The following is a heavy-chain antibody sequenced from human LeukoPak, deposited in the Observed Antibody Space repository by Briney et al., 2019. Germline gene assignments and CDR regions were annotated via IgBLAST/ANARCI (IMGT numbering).Heavy chain of an antibody. V-gene: IGHV3-74*01. J-gene: IGHJ6*02. Sequence: GGSLRLSCEASGFPFSNYVMHWVRQAPGERLMWVSRINAGGSSANYADTVRGRFTVSRDNAKSTLYLQRNGLRVEDTAVYFCVRDDYGMDVWGQGTAVIVS. CDR2: INAGGSSA. CDR3: VRDDYGMDV. CDR1: GFPFSNYV.